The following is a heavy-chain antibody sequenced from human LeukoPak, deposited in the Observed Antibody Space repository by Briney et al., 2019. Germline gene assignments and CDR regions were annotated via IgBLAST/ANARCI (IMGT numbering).Heavy chain of an antibody. CDR1: GYTFTGYY. CDR2: INPNSGGT. Sequence: ASVKVSCKASGYTFTGYYMHWVRQAPGQGLEWMGWINPNSGGTNYAQKFQGWVTMTRDTSISTAYMELSRLRSDDTAVYYCARGPAGSSWYLEVFDYWGQGTLVTVSS. D-gene: IGHD6-13*01. CDR3: ARGPAGSSWYLEVFDY. J-gene: IGHJ4*02. V-gene: IGHV1-2*04.